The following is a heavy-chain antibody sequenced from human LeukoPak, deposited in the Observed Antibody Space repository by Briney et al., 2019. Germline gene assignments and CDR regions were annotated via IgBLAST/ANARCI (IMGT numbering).Heavy chain of an antibody. J-gene: IGHJ6*03. CDR2: ISTSGSII. CDR3: ARDATTQVGYVYMDV. D-gene: IGHD5-18*01. Sequence: PGGSLRLSCAASGFSFNTYEMNWVRQAPGKGLEWVSHISTSGSIIHYADSVEGRFTISRDNAKNSLYLQMNSLRAEDTALYYCARDATTQVGYVYMDVWGKGTTVTISS. V-gene: IGHV3-48*03. CDR1: GFSFNTYE.